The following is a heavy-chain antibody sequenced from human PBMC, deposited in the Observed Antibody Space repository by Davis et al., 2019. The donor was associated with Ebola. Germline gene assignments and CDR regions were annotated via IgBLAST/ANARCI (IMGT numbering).Heavy chain of an antibody. J-gene: IGHJ6*04. CDR2: ISPTGGNT. D-gene: IGHD3-3*01. CDR1: GFTFGSYA. V-gene: IGHV3-23*01. Sequence: GGSLRLSCATSGFTFGSYAMGWVRQAPGKGLEWVSGISPTGGNTFYAASVEGRFTLSRDNSKSTLFLQMNSLRAEDTAVYYCARDDYDFWGGYSPVYYYGMDIWGKGTTVTVSS. CDR3: ARDDYDFWGGYSPVYYYGMDI.